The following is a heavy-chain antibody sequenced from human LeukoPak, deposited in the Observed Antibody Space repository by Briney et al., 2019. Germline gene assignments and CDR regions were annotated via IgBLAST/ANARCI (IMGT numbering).Heavy chain of an antibody. CDR3: AKAGSIRFDY. V-gene: IGHV3-23*01. Sequence: SGGSLRLSCAASGFTFSRYWMSWVRQAPGKGLEWVSGISGSGGGTYYADSVKGRFIISRDNSKNTLYLQMNSLRAEDTAAYYCAKAGSIRFDYWGQGTLVTVSS. J-gene: IGHJ4*02. CDR1: GFTFSRYW. CDR2: ISGSGGGT. D-gene: IGHD1-26*01.